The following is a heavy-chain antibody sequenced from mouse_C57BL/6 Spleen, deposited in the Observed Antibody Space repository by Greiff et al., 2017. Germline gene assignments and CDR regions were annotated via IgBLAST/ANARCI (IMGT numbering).Heavy chain of an antibody. J-gene: IGHJ4*01. Sequence: VQLVESGAELVRPGASVTLSCKASGYTFTAYEMHWVKQTPVHGLEWIGAIDPETGGTAYNQKFKGKAILTVDKSSSTAYMELRRLTSDDSAVYYCARWGSSYYAMDYWGQGTSVTVSS. CDR1: GYTFTAYE. CDR2: IDPETGGT. V-gene: IGHV1-15*01. CDR3: ARWGSSYYAMDY.